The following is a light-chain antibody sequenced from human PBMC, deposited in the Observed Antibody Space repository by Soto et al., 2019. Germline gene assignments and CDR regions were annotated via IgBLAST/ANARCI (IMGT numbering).Light chain of an antibody. CDR3: QQTYSAPPL. V-gene: IGKV1-39*01. J-gene: IGKJ1*01. Sequence: DIQMTQPPSSLFASIGDRVILTCRASQRIGTNLNWYQQRPGKAPKLLIYAVSSLQSGVSSRFSGSGSGTDFTLSINSLQREDFATYYCQQTYSAPPLFGQGTKVDI. CDR1: QRIGTN. CDR2: AVS.